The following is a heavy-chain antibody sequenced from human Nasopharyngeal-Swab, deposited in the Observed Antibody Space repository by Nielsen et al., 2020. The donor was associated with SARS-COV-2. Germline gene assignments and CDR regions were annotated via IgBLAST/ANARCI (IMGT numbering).Heavy chain of an antibody. CDR3: ASVGGSGSFGWFDP. CDR2: IIPIFGTA. V-gene: IGHV1-69*13. Sequence: SVKVSCKASGGTFSSYAISWVRQAPGQGLEWMGGIIPIFGTANYAQKFQGRVTITADESTSTAYLELSSLRSEDPAVYYCASVGGSGSFGWFDPWGQGTLVTVSS. CDR1: GGTFSSYA. J-gene: IGHJ5*02. D-gene: IGHD3-10*01.